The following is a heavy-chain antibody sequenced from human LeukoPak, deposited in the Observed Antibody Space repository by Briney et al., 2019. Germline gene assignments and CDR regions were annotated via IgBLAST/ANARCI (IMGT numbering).Heavy chain of an antibody. CDR1: GFTFSKYG. CDR3: VRDTITYDIFTGSPDY. CDR2: IRYDGSTE. D-gene: IGHD3-9*01. Sequence: GGSQRLSCEVSGFTFSKYGMHWVRQAPGKGLEWVSTIRYDGSTEYYADSVRGRFTISRDNSGNTLFLQMNSLGAEDTAVYYCVRDTITYDIFTGSPDYWGQGTLVIVSS. V-gene: IGHV3-30*02. J-gene: IGHJ4*02.